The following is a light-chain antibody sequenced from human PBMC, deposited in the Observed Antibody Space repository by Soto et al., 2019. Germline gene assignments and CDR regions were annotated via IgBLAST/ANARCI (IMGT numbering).Light chain of an antibody. V-gene: IGLV2-8*01. CDR2: EVS. Sequence: QSALTQPPSASGSPGQSVTISCTGNSSDVGAYKYVSWYQQYPGKAPTLMIYEVSKRPSGVPDRFSGSKSGNTSSLTVSGLQAEDEADYYCTSYVGSDIWVFGGGTKVTVL. J-gene: IGLJ3*02. CDR3: TSYVGSDIWV. CDR1: SSDVGAYKY.